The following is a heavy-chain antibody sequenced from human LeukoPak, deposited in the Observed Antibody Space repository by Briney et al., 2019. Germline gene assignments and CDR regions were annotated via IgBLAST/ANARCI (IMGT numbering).Heavy chain of an antibody. CDR1: GGSISSYY. Sequence: SETLSLTCTVSGGSISSYYWSWTRQPPGKGLEWIGYIYYSGSTNYNPSLKSRVTISVDTSKNQFSLKLSSVTAADTAVYYCARQGPNFDLWGRGTLVTVSS. V-gene: IGHV4-59*08. CDR2: IYYSGST. CDR3: ARQGPNFDL. J-gene: IGHJ2*01.